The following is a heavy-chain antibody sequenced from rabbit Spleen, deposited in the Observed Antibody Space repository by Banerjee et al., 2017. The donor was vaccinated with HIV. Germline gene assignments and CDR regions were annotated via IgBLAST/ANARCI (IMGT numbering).Heavy chain of an antibody. D-gene: IGHD1-1*01. J-gene: IGHJ4*01. CDR2: IDPLFGST. V-gene: IGHV1S47*01. CDR1: GFDFSAYG. CDR3: VRGASSTGYYSL. Sequence: QEQLVESGGGLVQPGGSLTLSCKASGFDFSAYGMSWVRQAPGKGLEWIGYIDPLFGSTYYASWVNGRFSISRENTRNTVYLQANSLTAADTATYFCVRGASSTGYYSLWGQGTLVTVS.